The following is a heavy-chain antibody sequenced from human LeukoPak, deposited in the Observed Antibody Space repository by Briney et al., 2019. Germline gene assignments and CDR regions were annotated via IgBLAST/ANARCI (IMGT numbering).Heavy chain of an antibody. CDR3: AGLHFASAEEFDP. D-gene: IGHD6-13*01. Sequence: SETLSLTCTVSGRSINGHWWSWVRQPPGKGLEWFGFIYFNVHILYNPFLKSRVPLSVDTFNNQFSLSLTSVTAADTAVYYCAGLHFASAEEFDPWGQGTLLTASS. V-gene: IGHV4-59*08. J-gene: IGHJ5*02. CDR2: IYFNVHI. CDR1: GRSINGHW.